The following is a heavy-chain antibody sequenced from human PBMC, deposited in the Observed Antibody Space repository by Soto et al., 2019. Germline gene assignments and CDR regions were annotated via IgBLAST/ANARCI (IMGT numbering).Heavy chain of an antibody. CDR1: GFSFISHS. J-gene: IGHJ4*02. CDR2: ISSSGSTI. Sequence: GGSLRVSCAASGFSFISHSMKWVSQAPGKGLEWVSYISSSGSTIYYADSVKGRFTISRDNAKNSLYLQMNSLRDDDTAVYYCARGRGYCGGTNCYLDYWGQGALVTVSS. CDR3: ARGRGYCGGTNCYLDY. D-gene: IGHD2-21*01. V-gene: IGHV3-48*02.